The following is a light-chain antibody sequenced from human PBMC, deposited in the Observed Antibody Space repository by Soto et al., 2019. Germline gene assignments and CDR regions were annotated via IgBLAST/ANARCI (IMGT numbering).Light chain of an antibody. Sequence: EIQMTQSPSSLSASVGDRVTITCRASQSISSYLNWYQQKPGKAPKLLIYAASSLQSGVPSRFSGSGSGTEFTLTISSLQPEDFATYYCQQSYSTPWTFGQGTKGEIK. J-gene: IGKJ1*01. V-gene: IGKV1-39*01. CDR1: QSISSY. CDR3: QQSYSTPWT. CDR2: AAS.